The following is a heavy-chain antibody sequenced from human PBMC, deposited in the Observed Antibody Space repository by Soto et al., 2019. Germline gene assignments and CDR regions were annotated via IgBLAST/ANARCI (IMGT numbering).Heavy chain of an antibody. CDR1: GLPLSGIG. CDR2: IWYDGSNK. J-gene: IGHJ3*02. CDR3: ARGAGAFDI. Sequence: QLQLGEPGGGVVKPGRSRGLSCAASGLPLSGIGLPWVGQAPGRGLRGVAVIWYDGSNKYYADSVKGRFTISRDNSKNTLYLQMNSLRAEDTAVYYCARGAGAFDIWGQGTMVTVSS. V-gene: IGHV3-33*01.